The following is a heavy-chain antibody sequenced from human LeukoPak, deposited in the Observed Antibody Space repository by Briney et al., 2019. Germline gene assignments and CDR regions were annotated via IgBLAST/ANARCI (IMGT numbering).Heavy chain of an antibody. V-gene: IGHV3-21*01. D-gene: IGHD6-19*01. J-gene: IGHJ4*02. Sequence: SVKGRFTISRDNAKNSLYLQMNSLRAEDTAVYCCARGYSSGWTFFDYWGQGTLVTVSS. CDR3: ARGYSSGWTFFDY.